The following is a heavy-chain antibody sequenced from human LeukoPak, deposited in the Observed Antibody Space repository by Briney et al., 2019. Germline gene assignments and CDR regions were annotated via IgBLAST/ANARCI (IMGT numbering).Heavy chain of an antibody. CDR1: GFTFTNYD. V-gene: IGHV3-21*01. CDR3: ARDRGSGSFYFDS. J-gene: IGHJ4*02. CDR2: ISGTRSYI. Sequence: TGGSLRLSCAASGFTFTNYDMNWVRQAPGKGLEWVPSISGTRSYIYYADSVKGRFTISRDNAKSSLYLQMNSLRAEDTAVYYCARDRGSGSFYFDSWGQGTLVTVSS. D-gene: IGHD3-10*01.